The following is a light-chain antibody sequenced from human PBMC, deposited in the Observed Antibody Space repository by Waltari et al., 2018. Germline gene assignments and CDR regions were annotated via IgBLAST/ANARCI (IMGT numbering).Light chain of an antibody. V-gene: IGLV2-14*01. CDR2: EVS. CDR3: SSYTSSSTPVVV. CDR1: SSDVGGYNY. J-gene: IGLJ2*01. Sequence: QSALTQPASVSGSPGQSITISCTGTSSDVGGYNYVSWYQQHPGKAPKLMIYEVSNRPSGVSNRISGSKSGNTASLTISGLQAEDEADYYCSSYTSSSTPVVVFGEGTKLTVL.